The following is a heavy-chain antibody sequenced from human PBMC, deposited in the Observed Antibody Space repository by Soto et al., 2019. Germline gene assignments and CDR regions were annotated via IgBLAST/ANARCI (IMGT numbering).Heavy chain of an antibody. V-gene: IGHV3-7*04. D-gene: IGHD3-9*01. CDR1: GFPFSLYL. CDR2: IGPDGSAK. CDR3: SMDICVRTTGCVN. Sequence: EVQLVESGGDLVQPGGSLRLSCAASGFPFSLYLMSWVRQAPGKGLERVANIGPDGSAKYYMGSVTGRFTISRDNAKSSLYLQMDSLRVDATALYYCSMDICVRTTGCVNWGQGT. J-gene: IGHJ4*02.